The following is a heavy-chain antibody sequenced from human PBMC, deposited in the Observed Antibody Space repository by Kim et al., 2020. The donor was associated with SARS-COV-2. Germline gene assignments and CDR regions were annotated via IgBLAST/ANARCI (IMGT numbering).Heavy chain of an antibody. Sequence: YDQGFTGRFVFSLDTSVSTAYLQISSLKAEDTAVYYCARGGVDYYYYMDVWGKGTTVTVSS. V-gene: IGHV7-4-1*02. J-gene: IGHJ6*03. D-gene: IGHD3-16*01. CDR3: ARGGVDYYYYMDV.